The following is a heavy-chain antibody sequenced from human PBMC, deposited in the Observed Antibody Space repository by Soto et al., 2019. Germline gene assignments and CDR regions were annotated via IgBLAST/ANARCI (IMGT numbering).Heavy chain of an antibody. Sequence: PGVSLRLSCVASGFTFNTYDMNWVRQGPGKGLEWVAVVSIGGSTHYADSVRGRFTISRDNSKNTLSLQMNSLTAEDTAVYFCAKRRGAGGHFDYWGQGALVTVSS. D-gene: IGHD2-15*01. CDR1: GFTFNTYD. V-gene: IGHV3-23*01. CDR3: AKRRGAGGHFDY. J-gene: IGHJ4*02. CDR2: VSIGGST.